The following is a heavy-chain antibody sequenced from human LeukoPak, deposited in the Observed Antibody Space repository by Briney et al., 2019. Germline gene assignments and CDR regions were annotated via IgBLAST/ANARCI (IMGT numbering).Heavy chain of an antibody. CDR2: IYSGGST. Sequence: GGSPRLSCAASGFTVSSNYMSWVRQAPGKGLEWVSVIYSGGSTYYADSVKGRFTISRDNSKNTLYLQMNSLRAEDTAVYYCARDRRGIAAAGTHFDYWGQGTLVTVSS. J-gene: IGHJ4*02. CDR1: GFTVSSNY. CDR3: ARDRRGIAAAGTHFDY. D-gene: IGHD6-13*01. V-gene: IGHV3-53*01.